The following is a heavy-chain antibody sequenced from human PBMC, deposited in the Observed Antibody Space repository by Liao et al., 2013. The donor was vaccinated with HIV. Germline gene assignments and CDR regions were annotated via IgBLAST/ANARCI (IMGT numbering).Heavy chain of an antibody. V-gene: IGHV4-39*07. D-gene: IGHD3-3*01. Sequence: QVRLQESGPGLVKTSETLTLKCTVSSGSISKSPYYWAWIRQPAGKGLEWIGSIFHSGNTYYNPSLKSRVTISVDTSRNQFSLKLNSVTAADAAVYYCARDLDTWSEEAFDIWGQGTVVTVSS. J-gene: IGHJ3*02. CDR1: SGSISKSPYY. CDR2: IFHSGNT. CDR3: ARDLDTWSEEAFDI.